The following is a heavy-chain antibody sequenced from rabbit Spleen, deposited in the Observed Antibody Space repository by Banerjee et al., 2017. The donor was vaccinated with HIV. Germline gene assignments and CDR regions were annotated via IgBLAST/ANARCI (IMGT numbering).Heavy chain of an antibody. CDR3: ARDTATSFSTYGMDL. D-gene: IGHD1-1*01. Sequence: QSLEESGGDLVKPEGSLTLTCTASGFSFSSRYYMCWVRQAPGKGLEWIACIYAGSSGDTYYASWAKGRFTISKASSTTVTLQMTSLTAADTATYFCARDTATSFSTYGMDLWGPGTLVTVS. CDR2: IYAGSSGDT. CDR1: GFSFSSRYY. J-gene: IGHJ6*01. V-gene: IGHV1S40*01.